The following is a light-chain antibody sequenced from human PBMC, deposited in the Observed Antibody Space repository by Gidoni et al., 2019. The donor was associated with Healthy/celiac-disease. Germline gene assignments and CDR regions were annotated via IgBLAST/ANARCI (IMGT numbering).Light chain of an antibody. CDR3: QQSYSTPPT. Sequence: DIHMTQSPSSLSASVGDRVTITCRASQSISSYLNWYQQKPGKAPKLLIYAASSLQSGVPSRFSGSGSGTEFTLTISSLQPEDFETYYCQQSYSTPPTFGQGTKVEIK. V-gene: IGKV1-39*01. J-gene: IGKJ1*01. CDR1: QSISSY. CDR2: AAS.